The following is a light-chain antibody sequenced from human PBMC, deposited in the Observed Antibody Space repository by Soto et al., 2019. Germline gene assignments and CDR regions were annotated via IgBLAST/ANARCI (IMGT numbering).Light chain of an antibody. J-gene: IGKJ4*01. CDR2: DAS. CDR3: QQRSNWPPLT. Sequence: EIVLTQSPATLSLSPGERATLSCRASQSVSSYLAWYQQKPGQAPMLLIYDASNRATGIPARFNGSGSGTDFTLTISSLDPEDFAVYYCQQRSNWPPLTFGGGTKVEIK. V-gene: IGKV3-11*01. CDR1: QSVSSY.